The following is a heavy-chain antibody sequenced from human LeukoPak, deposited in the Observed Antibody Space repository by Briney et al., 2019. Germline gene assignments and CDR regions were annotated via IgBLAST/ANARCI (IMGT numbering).Heavy chain of an antibody. Sequence: ASVNVSCKASGYTFTGYGISWVRQAPGQGLEWMGWISAYNGNTNHAQKLQGRVTMTTDTSTSTAYMELRSLRSDDTAVYYCARDGVVPAATVPDYWGQGTLVTVSS. D-gene: IGHD2-2*01. CDR2: ISAYNGNT. CDR1: GYTFTGYG. CDR3: ARDGVVPAATVPDY. V-gene: IGHV1-18*01. J-gene: IGHJ4*02.